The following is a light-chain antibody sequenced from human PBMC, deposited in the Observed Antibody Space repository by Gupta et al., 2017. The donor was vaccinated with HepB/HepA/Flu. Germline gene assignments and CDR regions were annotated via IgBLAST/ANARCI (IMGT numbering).Light chain of an antibody. V-gene: IGKV3-15*01. CDR2: GAS. Sequence: EIVMTQSPATLSVSPGERATLSCRASQSVSSNLAWYQQKPGQAPRLLIYGASTRATGIPARFSGSGFGTEFTLTISSRQLEDFAVYYCQQYKNWPPQTFGQGTKVEIK. CDR1: QSVSSN. J-gene: IGKJ1*01. CDR3: QQYKNWPPQT.